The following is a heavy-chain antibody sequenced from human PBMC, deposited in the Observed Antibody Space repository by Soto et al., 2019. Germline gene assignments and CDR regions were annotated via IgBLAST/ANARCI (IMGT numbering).Heavy chain of an antibody. CDR1: GDSVSSNSAA. V-gene: IGHV6-1*01. D-gene: IGHD6-6*01. Sequence: SQTLSLTCAISGDSVSSNSAAWSWIRQSPSRGLEWLGRTYYRSKWYNDYAVSVKSRITINPDTSKNQFSLQLNSVTPEDTAVYYCACLAARQYGMDVWGQGTTVTVSS. CDR2: TYYRSKWYN. J-gene: IGHJ6*02. CDR3: ACLAARQYGMDV.